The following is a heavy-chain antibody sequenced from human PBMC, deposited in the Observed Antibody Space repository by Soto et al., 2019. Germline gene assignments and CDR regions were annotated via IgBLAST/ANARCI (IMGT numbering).Heavy chain of an antibody. D-gene: IGHD2-15*01. V-gene: IGHV4-39*01. CDR3: ARLLSRSGGGLY. CDR2: IHYSGST. CDR1: GGSISSSSYY. Sequence: QLQLQESGPGLVKLSETLSLTCTVSGGSISSSSYYWGWIRQPPGKGLEWIGNIHYSGSTYYNSSLKSRVTISVDTSKNQFSLNLNSVTAADTAVYYCARLLSRSGGGLYWGRGALVTVSS. J-gene: IGHJ4*02.